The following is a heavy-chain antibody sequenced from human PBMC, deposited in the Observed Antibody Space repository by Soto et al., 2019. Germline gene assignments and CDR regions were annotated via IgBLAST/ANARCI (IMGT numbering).Heavy chain of an antibody. D-gene: IGHD6-6*01. Sequence: GSLRLSCAASGFTFSSYGMHWVRQAPGKGLEWVAVIWYDGSNKYYADSVKGRFTISRDNSKNTLYLQMNSLRAEDTAVYYCARSRSSSALDVWGQGTTVTVSS. CDR1: GFTFSSYG. CDR3: ARSRSSSALDV. J-gene: IGHJ6*02. V-gene: IGHV3-33*01. CDR2: IWYDGSNK.